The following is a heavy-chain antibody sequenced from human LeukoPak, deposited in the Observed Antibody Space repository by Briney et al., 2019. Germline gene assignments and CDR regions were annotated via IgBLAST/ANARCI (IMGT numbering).Heavy chain of an antibody. Sequence: SQTLSLTCPVSGGSITSGGYYWSWIRQHPGKGLEWIGYIYYSGGTYYNPSLKSRAAISVDTSKNQFSLKLSSVTAADTAVYYCARDVGRGYDILTGYDGRAFDIWGQGTMVTFSS. CDR1: GGSITSGGYY. V-gene: IGHV4-31*03. CDR3: ARDVGRGYDILTGYDGRAFDI. D-gene: IGHD3-9*01. CDR2: IYYSGGT. J-gene: IGHJ3*02.